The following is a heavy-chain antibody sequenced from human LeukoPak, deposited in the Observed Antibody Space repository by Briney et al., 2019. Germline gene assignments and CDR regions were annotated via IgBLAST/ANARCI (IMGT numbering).Heavy chain of an antibody. CDR1: GFTFSTYA. V-gene: IGHV3-23*01. Sequence: PGGSLRLSCAASGFTFSTYAMSWVRQAPGKGLEWVSAIGDTTYYADPAKGRFTISTDNSKNTLYLQMNNLRAEDAAIYYCAKAYAFVGANYFDYWGRGTLVTVSS. CDR3: AKAYAFVGANYFDY. CDR2: IGDTT. J-gene: IGHJ4*02. D-gene: IGHD1-26*01.